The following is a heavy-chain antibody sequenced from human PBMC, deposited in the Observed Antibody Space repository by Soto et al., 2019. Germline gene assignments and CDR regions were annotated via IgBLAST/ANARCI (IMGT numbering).Heavy chain of an antibody. CDR2: IYYSGST. CDR1: GGSISSSSYY. CDR3: ARHMGASSWGFDI. D-gene: IGHD7-27*01. Sequence: TLSLTCTVSGGSISSSSYYWGWIRQPPGKGLEWIGSIYYSGSTYYNPSLKSRVTISVDTSKNQFSLKLSSVTAADTAVYYCARHMGASSWGFDIWGQGTMVTVSS. J-gene: IGHJ3*02. V-gene: IGHV4-39*01.